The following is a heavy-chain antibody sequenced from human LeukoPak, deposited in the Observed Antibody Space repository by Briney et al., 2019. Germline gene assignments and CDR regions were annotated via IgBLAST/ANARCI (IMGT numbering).Heavy chain of an antibody. D-gene: IGHD2-2*01. J-gene: IGHJ6*03. CDR3: AAVPAAMIGYYYMDV. CDR1: GRSISSSSYY. Sequence: SETLSLTCTVSGRSISSSSYYWGWIRQPPGKGLEWIGSIYYSGSTYYNPSLKSRVTISVDTSKNQFSLKLSSVTAADTAVYYCAAVPAAMIGYYYMDVWGKGTTVAVS. V-gene: IGHV4-39*01. CDR2: IYYSGST.